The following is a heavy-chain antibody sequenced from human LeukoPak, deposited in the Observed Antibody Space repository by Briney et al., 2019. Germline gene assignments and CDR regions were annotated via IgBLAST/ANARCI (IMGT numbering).Heavy chain of an antibody. CDR1: GASISTSDFY. J-gene: IGHJ4*02. Sequence: SETLSLTCTVSGASISTSDFYWGWIRQPPGKGLEWIGSLYYSGTTYYNLSLKSRVTISVDTSRNQFSLRLSSVTAADTAVYYCAREGSRLTTAGDLDYWGQGTLVTVSS. CDR3: AREGSRLTTAGDLDY. CDR2: LYYSGTT. D-gene: IGHD1-26*01. V-gene: IGHV4-39*02.